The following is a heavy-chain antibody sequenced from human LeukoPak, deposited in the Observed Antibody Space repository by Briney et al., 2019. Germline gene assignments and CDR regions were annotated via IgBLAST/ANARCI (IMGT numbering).Heavy chain of an antibody. CDR1: GFTFDIAW. CDR3: ARGGYYFDY. D-gene: IGHD3-16*01. V-gene: IGHV3-74*01. Sequence: GGSLRLSCAVSGFTFDIAWMNWVRQAPGKGLVWVSRINSDGSSTSYADSVKGRFTISRDNAKNTLYLQMNSLRAEDTAVYYCARGGYYFDYWGQGTLVTVSS. CDR2: INSDGSST. J-gene: IGHJ4*02.